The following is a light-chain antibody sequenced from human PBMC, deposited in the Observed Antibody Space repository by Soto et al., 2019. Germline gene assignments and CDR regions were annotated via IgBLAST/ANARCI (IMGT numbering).Light chain of an antibody. J-gene: IGLJ2*01. Sequence: SYELTQPPSVSVAPGQTARLTCGGDNVGSKGVHWFQQRPGQAPVLVVYDDGGRPSGILERFSGSNSGNTATLTIISVEAGDEADYYCQVWDSSSDHVIFGGGTKLTV. CDR2: DDG. CDR3: QVWDSSSDHVI. V-gene: IGLV3-21*02. CDR1: NVGSKG.